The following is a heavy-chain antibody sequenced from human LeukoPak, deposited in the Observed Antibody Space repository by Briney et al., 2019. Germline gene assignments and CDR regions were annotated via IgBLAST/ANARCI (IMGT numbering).Heavy chain of an antibody. J-gene: IGHJ5*02. CDR1: AGSIRNYY. CDR2: VYYSGST. V-gene: IGHV4-59*01. CDR3: ARETLEGKFDP. Sequence: PSVTLSLTCNISAGSIRNYYWTWFRQPPGKGLEWIGYVYYSGSTNYNPSLKSRVTISMDTSKNQFSLKLSSVTAADTAVYYCARETLEGKFDPWGQGILVTASS. D-gene: IGHD1-1*01.